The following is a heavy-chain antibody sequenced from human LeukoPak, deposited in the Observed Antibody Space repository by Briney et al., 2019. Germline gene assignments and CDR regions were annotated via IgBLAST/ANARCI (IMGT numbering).Heavy chain of an antibody. CDR2: IRNDESNK. Sequence: PGGSLRRSCAASGFTLRTYGMHWVRQAPGKGLEGVAFIRNDESNKDYADSGKGRLTISRYNSKNTLYLQMNSLRPEDTAVYFCAKVIGGSSSWYARGFDYWGQGTLVTVSS. J-gene: IGHJ4*02. CDR1: GFTLRTYG. CDR3: AKVIGGSSSWYARGFDY. V-gene: IGHV3-30*02. D-gene: IGHD2-15*01.